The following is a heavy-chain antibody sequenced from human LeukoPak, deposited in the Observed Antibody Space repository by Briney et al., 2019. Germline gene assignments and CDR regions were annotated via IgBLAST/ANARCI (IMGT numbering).Heavy chain of an antibody. Sequence: SETLSLTCTVSGGSISSYYWSWIRQPPGKGLEWIGYIYTSGSTNYNPSLKSRVTISVDTSKNQFSLKLSSVTAADTAVYYCASSKGLTGYFDYWGQGTLVTVSS. CDR2: IYTSGST. J-gene: IGHJ4*02. D-gene: IGHD2-2*01. CDR1: GGSISSYY. V-gene: IGHV4-4*09. CDR3: ASSKGLTGYFDY.